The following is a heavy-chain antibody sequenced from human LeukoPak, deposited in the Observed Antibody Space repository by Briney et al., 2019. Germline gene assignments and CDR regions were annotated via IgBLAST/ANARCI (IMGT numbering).Heavy chain of an antibody. CDR3: AKDPFYDILTGSPRGDAFDI. CDR2: ISGSGAST. D-gene: IGHD3-9*01. V-gene: IGHV3-23*01. Sequence: GGSLRLSCAASGFTFNSYAMSWVRQAPGKGLEWVSVISGSGASTHYADSVKGRFTISGDNAKNSLYLQMNSLRAEDTALYYCAKDPFYDILTGSPRGDAFDIWGQGTMVTVSS. CDR1: GFTFNSYA. J-gene: IGHJ3*02.